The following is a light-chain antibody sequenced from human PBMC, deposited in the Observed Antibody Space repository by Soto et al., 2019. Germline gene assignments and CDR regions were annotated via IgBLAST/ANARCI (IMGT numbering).Light chain of an antibody. CDR1: SGSVSTSYY. V-gene: IGLV8-61*01. J-gene: IGLJ2*01. Sequence: QAVVTQEPSFSVSPGGTVTLTCGLSSGSVSTSYYPSWYQQTPGQAPRTLIYNTNTRSSGVPDRFSGSILGNKAALTITGAQADDESDYYCVLYLGRGIVVFGGGTKLTVL. CDR3: VLYLGRGIVV. CDR2: NTN.